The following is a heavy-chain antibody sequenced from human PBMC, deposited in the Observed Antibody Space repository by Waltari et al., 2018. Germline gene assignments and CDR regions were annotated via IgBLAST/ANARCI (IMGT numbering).Heavy chain of an antibody. Sequence: QVQLVQSGAEVKKPGASVKVSCKVSGYTLTELSMHWVRQAPGKGLEWMGGFAPEEGEPIDAQKFQGRVTMTEDTSTDTADMGLSSLRSEDTAVYYCATHRAYCGGDCYSGYNWFDPWGQGTLVTVSS. CDR2: FAPEEGEP. V-gene: IGHV1-24*01. CDR1: GYTLTELS. CDR3: ATHRAYCGGDCYSGYNWFDP. J-gene: IGHJ5*02. D-gene: IGHD2-21*02.